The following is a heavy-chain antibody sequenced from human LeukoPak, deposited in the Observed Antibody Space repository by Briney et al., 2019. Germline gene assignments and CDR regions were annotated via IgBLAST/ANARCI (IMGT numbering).Heavy chain of an antibody. CDR2: ISYDGSNK. J-gene: IGHJ5*02. CDR1: GFTFSSYA. Sequence: PGGSLRLSCAASGFTFSSYAMHWVRQAPGKGREWVAVISYDGSNKYYADSVKGRFTISRDNSKNTLYLQMNSLRAEDTAVYYCARDPGGYCSSTSCYNGGNNWFDPWGQGTLVTVSS. D-gene: IGHD2-2*02. CDR3: ARDPGGYCSSTSCYNGGNNWFDP. V-gene: IGHV3-30*01.